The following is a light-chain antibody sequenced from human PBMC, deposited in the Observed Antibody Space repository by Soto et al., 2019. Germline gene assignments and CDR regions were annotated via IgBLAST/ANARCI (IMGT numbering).Light chain of an antibody. CDR3: QQYYSTPYT. V-gene: IGKV4-1*01. CDR1: QSVLYSSNNKNY. J-gene: IGKJ2*01. Sequence: DIVMTQSPDSLAVSLGERATINCKSSQSVLYSSNNKNYPAWYQQKPGQPPKLLIYWASTRESGVPDRFSGSGSGTDFTLTISSLQAEDVAVYYCQQYYSTPYTFGQGTKLEIK. CDR2: WAS.